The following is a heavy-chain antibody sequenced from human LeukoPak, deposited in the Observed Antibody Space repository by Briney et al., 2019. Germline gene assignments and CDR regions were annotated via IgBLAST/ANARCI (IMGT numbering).Heavy chain of an antibody. D-gene: IGHD4-17*01. CDR3: ARDNGDRSRWDLDY. Sequence: GGSLRLSCAASGFTFSSYSMNWVRQAPGKGLEWVSSISSSSSYIYYADSVKGRFTISRDNAKNSLYLQMNSLRAEDTAVYYCARDNGDRSRWDLDYWGQGTLVTVSS. J-gene: IGHJ4*02. CDR1: GFTFSSYS. V-gene: IGHV3-21*01. CDR2: ISSSSSYI.